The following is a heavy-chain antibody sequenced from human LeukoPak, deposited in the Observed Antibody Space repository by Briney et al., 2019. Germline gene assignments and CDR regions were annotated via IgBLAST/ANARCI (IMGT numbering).Heavy chain of an antibody. CDR2: IYTSGST. Sequence: SETLSLTCTVSGGSISSGSYYWSWIRQPAGKGLEWIGRIYTSGSTNYNPSLKSRVTISVDTSKNQFSLNLRSVTAADTAVYYCARQGGSGWNDYWGQGTLVTVSS. V-gene: IGHV4-61*02. CDR1: GGSISSGSYY. J-gene: IGHJ4*02. D-gene: IGHD6-19*01. CDR3: ARQGGSGWNDY.